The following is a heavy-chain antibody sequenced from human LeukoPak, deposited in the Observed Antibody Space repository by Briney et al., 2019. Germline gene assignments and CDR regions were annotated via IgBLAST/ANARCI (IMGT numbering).Heavy chain of an antibody. J-gene: IGHJ3*02. CDR3: AKGEGGSGSYINAFDI. D-gene: IGHD3-10*01. Sequence: HPGGSLILSCAASGFTFNSYAMSWVRQAPRKGLEWVSAISGSGSTTYYADSVKGRFTMSRDNSKNTLYLHMNRLRGEDTAVYYCAKGEGGSGSYINAFDIWGQGTMVTVSS. CDR1: GFTFNSYA. CDR2: ISGSGSTT. V-gene: IGHV3-23*01.